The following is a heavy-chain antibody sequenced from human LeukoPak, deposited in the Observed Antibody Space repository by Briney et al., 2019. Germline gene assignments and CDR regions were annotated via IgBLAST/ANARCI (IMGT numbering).Heavy chain of an antibody. Sequence: PGGSLRLSCAASGFTFSSYGMHWVRQAPGKGLEWVAFIRYDGSNKYYADSVKGRFTISRDNSKNTLYLQMNSLRAEDTAVYYCAKALLWFGTSMPSYWGQGTLVTVSS. CDR2: IRYDGSNK. CDR1: GFTFSSYG. V-gene: IGHV3-30*02. J-gene: IGHJ4*02. CDR3: AKALLWFGTSMPSY. D-gene: IGHD3-10*01.